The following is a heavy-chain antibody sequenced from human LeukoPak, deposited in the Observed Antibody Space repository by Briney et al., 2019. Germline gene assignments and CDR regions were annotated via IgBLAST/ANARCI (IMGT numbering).Heavy chain of an antibody. Sequence: SETLSLTCTVSGASISSDYWSWIRQPPGKGLEWIGEINHSGSTNYNPSLKSRVTISVDTSKNQFSLKLSSVTAADTAVYYCARARKRGSYSNYGYYYYYYGMDVWGQGTTVTVSS. J-gene: IGHJ6*02. V-gene: IGHV4-34*01. CDR3: ARARKRGSYSNYGYYYYYYGMDV. CDR2: INHSGST. D-gene: IGHD4-4*01. CDR1: GASISSDY.